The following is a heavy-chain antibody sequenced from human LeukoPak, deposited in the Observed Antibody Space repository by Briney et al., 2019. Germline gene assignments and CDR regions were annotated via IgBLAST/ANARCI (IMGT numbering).Heavy chain of an antibody. D-gene: IGHD3-22*01. J-gene: IGHJ3*02. CDR3: ARDLLHRGYAFDI. Sequence: SETLSLTCTVSSGSISRGTYYWSWIRQPAGKGLEWIGRIYSSGSTNYNPSLKSRVTISVDTSKNQFSLKLSSVTAADTAVYYCARDLLHRGYAFDIWGRGTMVTVSS. V-gene: IGHV4-61*02. CDR1: SGSISRGTYY. CDR2: IYSSGST.